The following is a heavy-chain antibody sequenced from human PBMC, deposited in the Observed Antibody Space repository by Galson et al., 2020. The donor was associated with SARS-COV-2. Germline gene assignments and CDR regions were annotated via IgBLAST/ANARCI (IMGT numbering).Heavy chain of an antibody. CDR3: AKDLEIVVVPAAPGIDY. Sequence: GGYLRLSCAASGFTFSSYGMHWVRQAPGKGLEWVAVISYDGSNKYYADSVKGRFTISRDNSKNTLYLQMNSLRAEDTAVYYCAKDLEIVVVPAAPGIDYWGQGTLVTVSS. J-gene: IGHJ4*02. D-gene: IGHD2-2*01. CDR2: ISYDGSNK. V-gene: IGHV3-30*18. CDR1: GFTFSSYG.